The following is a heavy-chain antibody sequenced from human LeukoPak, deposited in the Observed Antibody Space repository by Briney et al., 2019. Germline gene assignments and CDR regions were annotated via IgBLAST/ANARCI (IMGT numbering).Heavy chain of an antibody. Sequence: KPSETLSLTCTVSGGSISSSSYYWGWIRQPPGKGLEWIGSIYYSGSTYYNPSLKSRVTISVDTSKNQFSLKLSSVTAADTAVYYCARDRVYGDYRWFDPWGQGTLVTVSS. V-gene: IGHV4-39*07. J-gene: IGHJ5*02. D-gene: IGHD4-17*01. CDR3: ARDRVYGDYRWFDP. CDR2: IYYSGST. CDR1: GGSISSSSYY.